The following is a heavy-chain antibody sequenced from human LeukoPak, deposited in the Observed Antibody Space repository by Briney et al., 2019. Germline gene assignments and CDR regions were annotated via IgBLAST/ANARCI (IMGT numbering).Heavy chain of an antibody. CDR3: TTDSDYYDSSGYYSNFDY. Sequence: GGSLRLSCAASGFTFSNYDMHWVRQAPGKGLEWVAFIRYDGSDKYYADSVKGRFTISRDNSRNTLYLQMNSLKTEDTAVYYCTTDSDYYDSSGYYSNFDYWGQGTLVTVSS. CDR2: IRYDGSDK. D-gene: IGHD3-22*01. CDR1: GFTFSNYD. V-gene: IGHV3-30*02. J-gene: IGHJ4*02.